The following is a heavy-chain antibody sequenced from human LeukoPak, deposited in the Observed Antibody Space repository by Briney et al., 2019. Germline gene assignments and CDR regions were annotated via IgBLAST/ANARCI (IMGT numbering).Heavy chain of an antibody. D-gene: IGHD2-2*01. J-gene: IGHJ6*03. V-gene: IGHV4-59*01. CDR2: IYYSGST. Sequence: PSETLSLTCTVSGGSISSYYWSWIRQPPGKGLEWIGYIYYSGSTNNNPSLKSRVTISVDTSKNQFSLKLSSVTAADTAVYYCAGSSTEPRYYYMDVWGKGTTVTVSS. CDR3: AGSSTEPRYYYMDV. CDR1: GGSISSYY.